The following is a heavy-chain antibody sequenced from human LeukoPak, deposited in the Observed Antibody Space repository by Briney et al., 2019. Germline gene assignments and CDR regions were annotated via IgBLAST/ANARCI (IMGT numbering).Heavy chain of an antibody. CDR2: ISAYNGNT. CDR3: AREVDGYSSSWRFDY. Sequence: ASVKVSCKASGYTFTSYGISWVRQAPGQGLEWMGWISAYNGNTNYAQKLQGRVTMTTDTSTSTAYMELRSLRSDDTAVYYCAREVDGYSSSWRFDYWGQGTLVTVSS. CDR1: GYTFTSYG. J-gene: IGHJ4*02. V-gene: IGHV1-18*01. D-gene: IGHD6-13*01.